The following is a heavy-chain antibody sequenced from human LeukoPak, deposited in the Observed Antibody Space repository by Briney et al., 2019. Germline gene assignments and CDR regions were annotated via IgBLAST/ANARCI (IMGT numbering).Heavy chain of an antibody. CDR1: GGSISSGGYY. CDR2: IYYSGST. Sequence: PSQTLSLTCTVSGGSISSGGYYWSWLRQHPGMGLEGIGYIYYSGSTYCTPSVKSRVTISIDKSKDKFYLKMSSVTAEDTAVYYCARVGKYYGSIDDIWGQGTMVTVSS. V-gene: IGHV4-31*03. CDR3: ARVGKYYGSIDDI. D-gene: IGHD3-10*01. J-gene: IGHJ3*02.